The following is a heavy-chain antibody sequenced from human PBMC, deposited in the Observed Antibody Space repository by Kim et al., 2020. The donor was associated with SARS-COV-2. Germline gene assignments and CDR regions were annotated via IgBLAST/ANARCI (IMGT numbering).Heavy chain of an antibody. J-gene: IGHJ4*02. CDR2: ISSSSSYI. CDR1: GGAESGDR. V-gene: IGHV3-21*01. Sequence: GGSLRLSCAASGGAESGDRMNWVRQAPGKGLEWVSSISSSSSYIYYADSVKGRFTISRDNAKNSLYLQMNSLRAEDTAVYYCARDSSGWKPVEYWGQGTLVTVSS. D-gene: IGHD6-19*01. CDR3: ARDSSGWKPVEY.